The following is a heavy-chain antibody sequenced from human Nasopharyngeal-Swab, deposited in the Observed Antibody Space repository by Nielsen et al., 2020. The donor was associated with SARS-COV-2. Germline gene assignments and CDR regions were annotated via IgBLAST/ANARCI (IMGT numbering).Heavy chain of an antibody. V-gene: IGHV1-2*06. Sequence: ASVKVSCQASGYTFTVYYMHCVRQAPGQGLEWMGRINPNSGGTNYAQQFQGRVTMTRDTSISTAYMELSRLRSDDTAVYYCARDRGYYDIFDGMDVWGQGTTVTVSS. CDR3: ARDRGYYDIFDGMDV. J-gene: IGHJ6*02. CDR1: GYTFTVYY. D-gene: IGHD3-9*01. CDR2: INPNSGGT.